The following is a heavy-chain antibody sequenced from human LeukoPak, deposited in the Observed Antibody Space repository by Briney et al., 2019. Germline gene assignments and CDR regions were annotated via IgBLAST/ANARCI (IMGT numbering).Heavy chain of an antibody. Sequence: PSETLSLTCAVSGVSINSSDYSWSWIRQPPGKGLEWIGYIYHSGSTYYNPSLKSRVTISVDRSKNQFSLKLSSVTAADTAVYYCARTSIAARRANAFDIWGQGTMVTVSS. V-gene: IGHV4-30-2*01. J-gene: IGHJ3*02. CDR1: GVSINSSDYS. D-gene: IGHD6-6*01. CDR3: ARTSIAARRANAFDI. CDR2: IYHSGST.